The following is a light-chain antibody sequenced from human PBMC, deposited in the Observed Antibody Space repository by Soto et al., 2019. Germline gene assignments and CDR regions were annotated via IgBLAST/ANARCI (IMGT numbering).Light chain of an antibody. Sequence: EIVLTQSPGTLSLSPGERATLSCRAIQSVSSNYLAWYQHKPGQAPRLLIYRSSSRATGIPDRFSGSGSGTDFTLTISRVEPEDFAVYYCHQYGTSVTWTFGQGTKVDIK. CDR1: QSVSSNY. CDR2: RSS. CDR3: HQYGTSVTWT. V-gene: IGKV3-20*01. J-gene: IGKJ1*01.